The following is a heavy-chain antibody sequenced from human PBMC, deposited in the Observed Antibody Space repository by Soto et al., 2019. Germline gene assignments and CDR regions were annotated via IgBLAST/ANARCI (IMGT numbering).Heavy chain of an antibody. J-gene: IGHJ4*02. CDR3: ARDQPGYSYGYGLGY. D-gene: IGHD5-18*01. CDR1: GLTFSSYS. Sequence: EVQLVESGGGLVKAGGSVRLSCAASGLTFSSYSMNWVRQAPGKGLEWVSSISSSSSYIYYADSVKGRFTISRDNAKNSLYLQMNSLRAEDTAVYYCARDQPGYSYGYGLGYWGQGTLVTVSS. CDR2: ISSSSSYI. V-gene: IGHV3-21*01.